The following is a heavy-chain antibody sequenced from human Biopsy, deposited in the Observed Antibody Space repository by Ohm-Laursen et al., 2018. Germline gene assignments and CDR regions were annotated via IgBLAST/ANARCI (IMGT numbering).Heavy chain of an antibody. Sequence: ATVKISCNASGFSFTGYYIHWVRQASGQGLEWMGWISPKSGDTNYAHKFQGNIIMTRDTSMSTAYTEMSRLRCDDTAVYYCALQSVAQMKNFDYWGQGTLVTVSS. CDR3: ALQSVAQMKNFDY. V-gene: IGHV1-2*02. J-gene: IGHJ4*02. CDR2: ISPKSGDT. CDR1: GFSFTGYY. D-gene: IGHD6-19*01.